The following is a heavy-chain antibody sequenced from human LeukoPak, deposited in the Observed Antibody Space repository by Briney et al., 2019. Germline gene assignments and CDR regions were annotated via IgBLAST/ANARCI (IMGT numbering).Heavy chain of an antibody. CDR3: AKEYCSGGSCSLDY. V-gene: IGHV3-66*02. CDR2: IYSGGST. Sequence: SGGSLRLSCAASGFTVSSNYMSWVRQAPGKGLERVSVIYSGGSTYYADSVKGRFTISRDNSKNTLYLQMNSLRAEDTTMYYCAKEYCSGGSCSLDYWGQGTLVTVSS. J-gene: IGHJ4*02. CDR1: GFTVSSNY. D-gene: IGHD2-15*01.